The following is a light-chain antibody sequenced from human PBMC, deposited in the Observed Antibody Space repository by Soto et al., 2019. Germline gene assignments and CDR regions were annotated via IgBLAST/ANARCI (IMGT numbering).Light chain of an antibody. V-gene: IGKV3D-20*02. CDR3: QQRSNWPRT. CDR2: GAS. Sequence: EIVLTQSPGTLSLSPGERATLSCRASRSVSASYLAWYQQKPGQAPRLLIYGASSRATGFPDRFSGSGSGTDFTLTISRLEPEDSAVYYCQQRSNWPRTFGGGTKVEIK. J-gene: IGKJ4*01. CDR1: RSVSASY.